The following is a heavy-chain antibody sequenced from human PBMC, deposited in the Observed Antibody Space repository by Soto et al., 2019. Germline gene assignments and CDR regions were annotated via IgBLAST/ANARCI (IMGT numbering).Heavy chain of an antibody. CDR1: GYTFVGFY. D-gene: IGHD3-10*01. J-gene: IGHJ5*02. CDR3: AKGAGIWQQVPPGSWYDP. CDR2: INPLSGGT. V-gene: IGHV1-2*02. Sequence: QVRVVQSGAEVTEPGASVNVSCKTSGYTFVGFYVHWLRQAPGQGLEWMGCINPLSGGTNFAQRFQGRVTMTRDTAINTVYMGLSRLTSDDTAMYDCAKGAGIWQQVPPGSWYDPWGQGTLVTVSS.